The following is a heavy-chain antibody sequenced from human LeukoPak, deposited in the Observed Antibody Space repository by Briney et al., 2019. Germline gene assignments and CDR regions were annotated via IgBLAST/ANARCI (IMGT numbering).Heavy chain of an antibody. D-gene: IGHD6-19*01. CDR3: ARADSYSSGLDAFDI. Sequence: SETLSLTCTVPGGSISSYYWSWIRQPAGRGLEWIGRIYTSGSTNYNPSLKSRVTMSVDTSKNQFSLKLSSVTAADTAVYYCARADSYSSGLDAFDIWGQGTMVTVSS. J-gene: IGHJ3*02. V-gene: IGHV4-4*07. CDR1: GGSISSYY. CDR2: IYTSGST.